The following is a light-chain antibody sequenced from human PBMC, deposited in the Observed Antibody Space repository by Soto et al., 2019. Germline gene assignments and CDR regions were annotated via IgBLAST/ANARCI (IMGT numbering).Light chain of an antibody. CDR1: QSVSSNY. CDR3: QQDANSPFT. V-gene: IGKV3-20*01. Sequence: EIVLTQSPGTLPLSPGERATLSCRASQSVSSNYLVWYQQKPGQAPRPLIYGASSRATGIPDRFSGSGSGTDFTLTISRLEPEDCAVYYCQQDANSPFTFGQGTKLEIK. J-gene: IGKJ2*01. CDR2: GAS.